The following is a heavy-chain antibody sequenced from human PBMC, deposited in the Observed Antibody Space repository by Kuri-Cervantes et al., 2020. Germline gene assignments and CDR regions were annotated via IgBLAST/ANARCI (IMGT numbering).Heavy chain of an antibody. CDR3: ARDSDIVVVPAANHDAFDI. CDR2: IWYDGSDK. V-gene: IGHV3-33*01. J-gene: IGHJ3*02. D-gene: IGHD2-2*01. Sequence: GESLKISCAASGFTFSDYDMHWVRQAPGKGLEWVAVIWYDGSDKYHADSVKGRFTISRDNSKNTLYLQMKSLRAEDTAVYYCARDSDIVVVPAANHDAFDIWGQGTMVTVSS. CDR1: GFTFSDYD.